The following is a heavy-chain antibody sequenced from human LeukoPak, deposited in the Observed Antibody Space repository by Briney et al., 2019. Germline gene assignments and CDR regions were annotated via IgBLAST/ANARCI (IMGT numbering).Heavy chain of an antibody. V-gene: IGHV4-59*01. J-gene: IGHJ4*02. D-gene: IGHD3-22*01. Sequence: SETLSLTCTVSGGSISSYYWSWIRQPPGKGLEWIGYIYYSGSTNYNPSLKSRVTISVDTSKNQFSLKLSSVTAADTAVYYCARARAGWLLPQFDYWGREPWSPSPQ. CDR1: GGSISSYY. CDR2: IYYSGST. CDR3: ARARAGWLLPQFDY.